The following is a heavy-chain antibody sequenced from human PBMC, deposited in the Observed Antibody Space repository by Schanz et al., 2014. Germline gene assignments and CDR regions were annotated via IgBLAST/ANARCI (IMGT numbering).Heavy chain of an antibody. CDR3: ARESVSRTRLFDP. CDR1: GYSFSDYF. D-gene: IGHD3-3*01. Sequence: QVQLVQSGAEVKKPGASAKVSCKTSGYSFSDYFIHWVRQAPGQGLEWMGRISPSSGGTNYAQNFQGRVTMTKDTSINTVYMELSTLTSDDTAVYYCARESVSRTRLFDPWGQGTLVTVSS. CDR2: ISPSSGGT. V-gene: IGHV1-2*06. J-gene: IGHJ5*02.